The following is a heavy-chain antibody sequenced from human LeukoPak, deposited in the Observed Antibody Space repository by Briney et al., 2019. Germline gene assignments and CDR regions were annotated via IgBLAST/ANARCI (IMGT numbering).Heavy chain of an antibody. CDR2: ISASGGST. CDR3: AKDKRPVDTAMVVFDY. J-gene: IGHJ4*02. D-gene: IGHD5-18*01. V-gene: IGHV3-23*01. Sequence: GGSLRLSCAASGFTFSSSAMSWVRQVPGKGLEWVSGISASGGSTSYADSVRGRFTISRDNSKNTLYLQMNSLRAEDTAVYYCAKDKRPVDTAMVVFDYWGQGTLVTVSS. CDR1: GFTFSSSA.